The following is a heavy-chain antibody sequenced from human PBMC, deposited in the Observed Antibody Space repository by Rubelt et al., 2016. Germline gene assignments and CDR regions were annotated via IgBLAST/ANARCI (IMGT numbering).Heavy chain of an antibody. J-gene: IGHJ4*02. CDR3: ARGGHRDGYNYHFDY. Sequence: QVQLQESGPGLVKPSETLSLTCTVSGGSVTSGSYYVSWIRQPPGKGLEWIGSVFYTGSTYYNPSLKSRVTISVDTSKNQFTLKLSSVTAADTAVYYCARGGHRDGYNYHFDYWGQGTLVTVSS. CDR1: GGSVTSGSYY. CDR2: VFYTGST. V-gene: IGHV4-39*07. D-gene: IGHD5-24*01.